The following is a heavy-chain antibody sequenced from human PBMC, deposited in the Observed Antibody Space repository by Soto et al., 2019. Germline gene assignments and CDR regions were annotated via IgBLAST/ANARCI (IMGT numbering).Heavy chain of an antibody. Sequence: QPGGSLRLSCAASGFIFSKNAMSWVRQAPGKGLEWVSSISGNAGSTYYADSVKGRLTISRDNSKNTLYLQMNSLRAEDTAVYYCAKSRQQLIGYYYYYGMDVWSQGTTVTVSS. CDR2: ISGNAGST. CDR1: GFIFSKNA. CDR3: AKSRQQLIGYYYYYGMDV. V-gene: IGHV3-23*01. D-gene: IGHD3-22*01. J-gene: IGHJ6*02.